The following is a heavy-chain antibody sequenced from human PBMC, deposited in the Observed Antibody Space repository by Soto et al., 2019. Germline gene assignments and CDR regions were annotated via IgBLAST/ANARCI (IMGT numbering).Heavy chain of an antibody. Sequence: GGSLRLSCAASGFTFSSYGMHWVRQAPGKGLEWVAVIWYDGSNKYYADSVKGRFTISRDNSKNTLYLQMNSLRAEDTAVYYCARDPRPLYSDYDYPFDYWGQGTLVTVSS. V-gene: IGHV3-33*01. D-gene: IGHD5-12*01. CDR1: GFTFSSYG. CDR2: IWYDGSNK. CDR3: ARDPRPLYSDYDYPFDY. J-gene: IGHJ4*02.